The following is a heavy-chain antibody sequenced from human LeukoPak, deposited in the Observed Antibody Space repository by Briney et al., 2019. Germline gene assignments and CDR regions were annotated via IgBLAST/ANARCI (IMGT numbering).Heavy chain of an antibody. Sequence: SETLSLTCAVSGVSISSGFFWGCIRQPPGKGLEWIGSIHHSGTTYYNPSLKSRFTISVDTSKNQFSLKVTSVTAADTAVYYCARHSRGGSVYLDYWGQGTLVTVSS. V-gene: IGHV4-38-2*01. D-gene: IGHD3-10*01. CDR1: GVSISSGFF. CDR2: IHHSGTT. J-gene: IGHJ4*02. CDR3: ARHSRGGSVYLDY.